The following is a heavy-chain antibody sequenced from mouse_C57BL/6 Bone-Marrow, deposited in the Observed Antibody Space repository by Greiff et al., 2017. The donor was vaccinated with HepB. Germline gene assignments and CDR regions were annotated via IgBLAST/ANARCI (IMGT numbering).Heavy chain of an antibody. V-gene: IGHV7-3*01. CDR3: ARVITTVVGFDY. J-gene: IGHJ2*01. Sequence: EVKLMESGGGLVQPGGSLSLSCAASGFTFTDYYMSWVRQPPGKALEWLGFIRNKANGYTTEYSASVKGRFTISRDNSQSILYLQMNALRAEDSATYYCARVITTVVGFDYWGQGTTLTVSS. D-gene: IGHD1-1*01. CDR1: GFTFTDYY. CDR2: IRNKANGYTT.